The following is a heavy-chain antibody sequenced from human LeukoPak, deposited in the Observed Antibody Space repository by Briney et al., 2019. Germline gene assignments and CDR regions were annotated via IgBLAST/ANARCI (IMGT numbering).Heavy chain of an antibody. Sequence: SVKVSCKASGGTFSRYAISWVRQAPRQGLEWMGGIIPIFGTANYAQKFQGRVTITADESTSTAYMEMSSLRSEDTAVYYCARALGQLCPRPMCSFDIWGQGTAVTVSS. CDR1: GGTFSRYA. D-gene: IGHD2-2*01. CDR2: IIPIFGTA. CDR3: ARALGQLCPRPMCSFDI. V-gene: IGHV1-69*13. J-gene: IGHJ3*02.